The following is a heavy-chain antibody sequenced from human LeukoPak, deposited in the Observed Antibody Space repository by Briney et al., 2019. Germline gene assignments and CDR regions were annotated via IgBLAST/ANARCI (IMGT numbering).Heavy chain of an antibody. D-gene: IGHD5-24*01. CDR2: IYYSGST. V-gene: IGHV4-61*10. CDR3: ARLRDGYNGGGVDY. Sequence: SETLSLTCTVSGGSISSGSYYWSWIRQPAGKGLEWIGYIYYSGSTNYNPSLKSRITISVDTSKNQFSLKLSSVTAADTAVYYCARLRDGYNGGGVDYWGQGTLVTVSS. J-gene: IGHJ4*02. CDR1: GGSISSGSYY.